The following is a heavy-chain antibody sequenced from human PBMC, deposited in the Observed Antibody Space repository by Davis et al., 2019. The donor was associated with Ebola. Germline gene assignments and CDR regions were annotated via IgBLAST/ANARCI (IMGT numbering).Heavy chain of an antibody. CDR3: AKGTNRIAVAGIGENY. V-gene: IGHV3-7*01. CDR2: IKQDGSNK. Sequence: GESLKISCASSSFPFRTYWMSWVRQAPGKGLEWVANIKQDGSNKYYADSVKGRFTISRDNSKNTLYLQMNSLRAEDTAVYYCAKGTNRIAVAGIGENYWGQGTLVTV. D-gene: IGHD6-19*01. J-gene: IGHJ4*02. CDR1: SFPFRTYW.